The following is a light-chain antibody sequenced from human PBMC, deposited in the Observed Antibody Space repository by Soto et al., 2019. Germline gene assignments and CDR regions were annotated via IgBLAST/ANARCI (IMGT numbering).Light chain of an antibody. J-gene: IGLJ3*02. CDR3: ETWDSNTHWV. Sequence: QSVLTQSSSASASLGSSVKLTCTLSSGHSSYIIAWHQQQPGKAPRYLMKLEGSGSYNKGSGVPDRFSGSSSGADRYLTISNLLFEDEADYYCETWDSNTHWVFGGGTQLTVL. V-gene: IGLV4-60*02. CDR1: SGHSSYI. CDR2: LEGSGSY.